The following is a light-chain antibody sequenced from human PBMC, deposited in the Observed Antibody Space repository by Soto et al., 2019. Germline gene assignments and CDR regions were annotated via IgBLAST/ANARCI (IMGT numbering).Light chain of an antibody. V-gene: IGKV1-39*01. CDR2: AAS. CDR1: QSISSY. CDR3: QQSYATPLT. Sequence: DIEMTQSPSTLSASVGDRVTITCRASQSISSYLNWYQQKPGKAPRLLIYAASSLQSGVPSRFSGSGSGTEFTLTITSLQPEDFAAYYCQQSYATPLTFGGGTKVDIK. J-gene: IGKJ4*01.